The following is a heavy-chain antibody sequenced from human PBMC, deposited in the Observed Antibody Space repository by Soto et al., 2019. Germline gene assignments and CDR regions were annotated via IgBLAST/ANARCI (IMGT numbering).Heavy chain of an antibody. CDR3: ARGGVVVPAAPNDYYYYYGMDV. V-gene: IGHV4-31*03. J-gene: IGHJ6*02. CDR1: GGSISSGGYY. Sequence: PSETLSLTCTVSGGSISSGGYYWSWIRQHPGKGLEWIGYIYYSGSTYYNPSLKSRVTISVDTSKNQCSLKLSSVTAADTAVYYCARGGVVVPAAPNDYYYYYGMDVWGQGTTVTVS. CDR2: IYYSGST. D-gene: IGHD2-2*01.